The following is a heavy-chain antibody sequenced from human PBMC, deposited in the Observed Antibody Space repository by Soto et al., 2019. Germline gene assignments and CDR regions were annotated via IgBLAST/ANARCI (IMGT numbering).Heavy chain of an antibody. CDR1: GYSFTRNW. V-gene: IGHV5-10-1*01. CDR2: IDPRDSST. Sequence: GESLKISCKGSGYSFTRNWITWVRQMPGKGLEWMGRIDPRDSSTDYSPSFQGHVTISADKSISTAYLQWSSLKASDSAIYFCARQIASSGTDYYYGMDVWGQGTTVTVSS. J-gene: IGHJ6*02. CDR3: ARQIASSGTDYYYGMDV. D-gene: IGHD6-13*01.